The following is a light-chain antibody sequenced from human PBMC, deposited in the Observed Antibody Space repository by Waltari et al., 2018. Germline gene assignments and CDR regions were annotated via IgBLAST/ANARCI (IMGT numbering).Light chain of an antibody. V-gene: IGKV3-11*01. CDR1: QSVGSC. Sequence: EIVLTQSPATLSLSPGDTATLSCRASQSVGSCLAWYQQKPGQPPRLLIYDASNRATGVPARFRSSGSGTDFTLTISSLEAEDFAVYYCQQRSNWTPHTFGQGARLEIK. CDR3: QQRSNWTPHT. J-gene: IGKJ2*01. CDR2: DAS.